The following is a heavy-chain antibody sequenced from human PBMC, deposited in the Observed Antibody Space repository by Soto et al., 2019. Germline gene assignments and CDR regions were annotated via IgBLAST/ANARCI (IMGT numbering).Heavy chain of an antibody. D-gene: IGHD6-6*01. J-gene: IGHJ6*02. V-gene: IGHV5-51*01. Sequence: PGESLKISCKGSGYSFTSYWIGWVRQMPGKGLEWMGIIYPGDSDTRYSPSFQGQVTISADKSISTAYLQWSSLKASDTAMYYCARLAPQYSSFYYYYYGMDVWGQGTTVTVSS. CDR3: ARLAPQYSSFYYYYYGMDV. CDR2: IYPGDSDT. CDR1: GYSFTSYW.